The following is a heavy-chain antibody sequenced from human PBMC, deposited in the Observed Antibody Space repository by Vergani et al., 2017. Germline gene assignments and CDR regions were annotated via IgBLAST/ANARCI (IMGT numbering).Heavy chain of an antibody. V-gene: IGHV3-23*01. Sequence: EVRLLESGGGLVQPGGSLRLSCAASGFPFRFYAMSWVRQAPGKGLGWVSGISFSGGTTYYAGSVKGRLTVSRDNSKNTLYLQMNSLRAENTAVYYCGKENDGGGLGYWGQGTLVTVSS. CDR2: ISFSGGTT. CDR3: GKENDGGGLGY. J-gene: IGHJ4*02. CDR1: GFPFRFYA. D-gene: IGHD1-1*01.